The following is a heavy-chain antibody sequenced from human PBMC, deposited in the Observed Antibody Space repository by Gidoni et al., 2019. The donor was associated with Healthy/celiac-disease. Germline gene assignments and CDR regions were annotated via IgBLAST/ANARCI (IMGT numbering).Heavy chain of an antibody. Sequence: QVQLVASGGGVVQPGRSLRLSCAASGFTFSRYGMHWVRQAPGKGLEWVAVISYDGSNKYYADSVKGRFTISRDNSKNTLYLQMNSLRAEDTAVYYCAKVVSGTEFDYWGQGTLVTVSS. CDR2: ISYDGSNK. CDR3: AKVVSGTEFDY. J-gene: IGHJ4*02. D-gene: IGHD1-1*01. V-gene: IGHV3-30*18. CDR1: GFTFSRYG.